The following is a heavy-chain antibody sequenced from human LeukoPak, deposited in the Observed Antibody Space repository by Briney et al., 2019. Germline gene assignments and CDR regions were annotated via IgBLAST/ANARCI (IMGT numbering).Heavy chain of an antibody. D-gene: IGHD2/OR15-2a*01. CDR2: IWYDGSNE. J-gene: IGHJ3*02. CDR3: VRGESGIQENSFDI. Sequence: GGSLRLSCAASGFTFSSYGMHWVRQAPGKGLEWVAVIWYDGSNEYYADSVKGRFTISRDNAKNSLYLQMNSLRVEDTAVYSCVRGESGIQENSFDIWGQGTLVTVSS. V-gene: IGHV3-33*01. CDR1: GFTFSSYG.